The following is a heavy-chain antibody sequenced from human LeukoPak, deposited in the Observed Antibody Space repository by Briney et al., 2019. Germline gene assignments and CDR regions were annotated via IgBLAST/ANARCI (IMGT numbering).Heavy chain of an antibody. CDR1: GGSISSYY. CDR2: IYYSGST. CDR3: ARVNYLYYMDV. Sequence: TSETLSLTCTVSGGSISSYYWSWIRQPPGKGLEWIGCIYYSGSTNYNPSLKSRVTISVDTSKNQFSLKLSSVTAADTAVYYCARVNYLYYMDVWGKGTTVTISS. J-gene: IGHJ6*03. V-gene: IGHV4-59*01.